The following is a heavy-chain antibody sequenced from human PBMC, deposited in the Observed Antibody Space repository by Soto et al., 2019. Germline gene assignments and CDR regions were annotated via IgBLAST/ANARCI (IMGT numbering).Heavy chain of an antibody. J-gene: IGHJ6*02. CDR1: GGSISSYY. Sequence: SETLSLTCTVSGGSISSYYWSWIRQPPGKGLEWIGYIYYSGSTNYNPSLKSRVTISVDTSKNQFSLKLSSVTAADTAVYYCATTIGIAAAHVQRRAHYYGMDVWGQGTTVTVSS. V-gene: IGHV4-59*01. CDR3: ATTIGIAAAHVQRRAHYYGMDV. CDR2: IYYSGST. D-gene: IGHD6-13*01.